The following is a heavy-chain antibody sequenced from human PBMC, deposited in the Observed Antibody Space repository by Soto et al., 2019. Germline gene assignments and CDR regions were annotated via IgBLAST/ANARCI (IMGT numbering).Heavy chain of an antibody. CDR1: GYTFTSYD. Sequence: ASVKVSCKASGYTFTSYDINWVRQATGQGLEWMGWMNPNSGNTGYAQKFQGRVTMTRNTSISTAYMELSSLRSEDTAVYYCARRPFYGENIDYWGQGTLVTVSS. D-gene: IGHD4-17*01. CDR3: ARRPFYGENIDY. V-gene: IGHV1-8*01. J-gene: IGHJ4*02. CDR2: MNPNSGNT.